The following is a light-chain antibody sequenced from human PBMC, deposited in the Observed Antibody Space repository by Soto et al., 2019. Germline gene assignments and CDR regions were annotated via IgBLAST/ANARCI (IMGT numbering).Light chain of an antibody. CDR1: QSISRQ. Sequence: DIQMTQSPSTLSASVGDRVSITCRASQSISRQLAWYQQKPGKAPNLLIYQASNLETGVPSRFTGSGSGKEFTLPISSLQPDDLATYSCLQYQSYWTFGQGTKVEVK. J-gene: IGKJ1*01. V-gene: IGKV1-5*03. CDR2: QAS. CDR3: LQYQSYWT.